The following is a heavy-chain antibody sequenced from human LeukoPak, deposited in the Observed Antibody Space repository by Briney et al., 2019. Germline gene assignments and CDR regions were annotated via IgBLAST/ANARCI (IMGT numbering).Heavy chain of an antibody. D-gene: IGHD3-10*01. J-gene: IGHJ4*02. Sequence: SETLSLTCTVSGGSISSYYWSWIRQPPGKGLEWIGYIYYSGSTNYNPSLKSRVAISVDTSKNQFSLKLSSATAADTAVYYCARATTGSGSYNPSIPDYWGQGTLVTVSS. CDR1: GGSISSYY. CDR2: IYYSGST. CDR3: ARATTGSGSYNPSIPDY. V-gene: IGHV4-59*01.